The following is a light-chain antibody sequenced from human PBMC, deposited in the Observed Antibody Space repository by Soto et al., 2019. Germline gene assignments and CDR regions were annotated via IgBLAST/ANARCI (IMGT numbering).Light chain of an antibody. V-gene: IGLV1-40*01. Sequence: QSVLTQPPSVSGAPGQRVTISCSGSSSNIRAGFDVHWYRQLPGTAPKLLIYDNSNRPSGVPDRFSGSKSGTSASLAITGLQAEDEAEYYCQSYDSRLSAYVFGSGTKLTVL. CDR3: QSYDSRLSAYV. J-gene: IGLJ1*01. CDR2: DNS. CDR1: SSNIRAGFD.